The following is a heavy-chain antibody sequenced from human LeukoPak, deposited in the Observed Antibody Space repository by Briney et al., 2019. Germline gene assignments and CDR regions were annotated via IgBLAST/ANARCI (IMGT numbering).Heavy chain of an antibody. CDR3: AKNVPGRAIDY. J-gene: IGHJ4*02. Sequence: GGSLRLSCVASGFTFSSYAMSWVRQAPGKGLEWVSTIGTGGDTYYTDSVKGRFTISRDNSKNTLSLQMSNLRADDTAVYYCAKNVPGRAIDYWGQGTLVTVSS. D-gene: IGHD2-15*01. CDR1: GFTFSSYA. CDR2: IGTGGDT. V-gene: IGHV3-23*01.